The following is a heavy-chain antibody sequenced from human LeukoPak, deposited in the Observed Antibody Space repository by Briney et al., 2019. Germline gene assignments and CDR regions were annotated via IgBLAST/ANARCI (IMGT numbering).Heavy chain of an antibody. CDR2: IKSKTDGGTT. CDR3: TTDPQRGLATGYYPTLVFDY. J-gene: IGHJ4*02. D-gene: IGHD3-22*01. Sequence: GGSLRLSCAASGFTFSNAWMSWVRQAPGKGLEWVGRIKSKTDGGTTDYAAPVKGRFTISRDDSKNTLYLQMNSLKTEDTAVYYCTTDPQRGLATGYYPTLVFDYWGQGTLVTVSS. V-gene: IGHV3-15*01. CDR1: GFTFSNAW.